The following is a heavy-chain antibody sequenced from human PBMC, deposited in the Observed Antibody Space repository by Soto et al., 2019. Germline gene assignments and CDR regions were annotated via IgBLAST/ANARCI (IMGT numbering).Heavy chain of an antibody. CDR2: INPSGGST. CDR3: ARVQTYYYDSSGYFLPAAAYYYYVMDV. V-gene: IGHV1-46*03. D-gene: IGHD3-22*01. Sequence: ASVKVSCKASGYTFTSYYMHWVRQAPGQGLEWMGIINPSGGSTSYAQKFQGRVTMTRDTSTSTVYMELSSLRSEDTAVYYCARVQTYYYDSSGYFLPAAAYYYYVMDVWGQRTTVTVS. CDR1: GYTFTSYY. J-gene: IGHJ6*02.